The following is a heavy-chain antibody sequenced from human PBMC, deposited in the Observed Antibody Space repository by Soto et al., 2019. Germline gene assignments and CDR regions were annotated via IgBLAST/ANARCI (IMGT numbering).Heavy chain of an antibody. D-gene: IGHD6-19*01. CDR3: ARAGGLGAVAADY. CDR1: GGSISSGGYS. CDR2: IYHSGST. V-gene: IGHV4-30-2*01. Sequence: QLQLQESGSGLVKPSQTLSLTCAVSGGSISSGGYSWSWIRQPPGKGLEWIGYIYHSGSTYYNPYLKSRVTISVDRSKNQFSLKLSSETAADTAVYYCARAGGLGAVAADYWGQGTLVTVSS. J-gene: IGHJ4*02.